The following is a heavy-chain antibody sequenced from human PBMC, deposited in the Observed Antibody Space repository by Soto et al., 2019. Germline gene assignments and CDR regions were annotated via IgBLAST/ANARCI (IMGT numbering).Heavy chain of an antibody. CDR2: VYYTETT. CDR3: ARQRVLSTNMFITSFDP. V-gene: IGHV4-39*01. D-gene: IGHD3-10*02. Sequence: SETLSLTCSLSGGSINSSDHFWGWIRQTPGKGLEWIGSVYYTETTYYNPSLKSPVTISVETSRNTFSLKVNSVTAADTGIYYCARQRVLSTNMFITSFDPWGQGTLVRVS. CDR1: GGSINSSDHF. J-gene: IGHJ5*02.